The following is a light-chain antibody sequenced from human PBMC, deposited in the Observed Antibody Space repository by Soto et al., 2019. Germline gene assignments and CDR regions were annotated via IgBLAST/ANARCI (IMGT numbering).Light chain of an antibody. Sequence: EIVLTQSPATLSLSPGERATLSCRASQGVSGSLAWYQQKPGQAPRLLIYDASNRATGILARFSGSGSGTDFTLTISSLEPEDFAVYYCQQRSNWRLTFGGGTKVEIK. CDR2: DAS. J-gene: IGKJ4*01. CDR1: QGVSGS. CDR3: QQRSNWRLT. V-gene: IGKV3-11*01.